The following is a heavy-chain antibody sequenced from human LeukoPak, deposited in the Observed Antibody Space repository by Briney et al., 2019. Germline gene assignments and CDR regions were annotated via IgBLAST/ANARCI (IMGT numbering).Heavy chain of an antibody. CDR3: ARHEYQLLGDAFDI. V-gene: IGHV4-59*01. CDR2: IYYSGST. D-gene: IGHD2-2*01. CDR1: GFTFSSYS. Sequence: GSLRLSCAASGFTFSSYSMNWVRQAPGKGLEWIGYIYYSGSTNYNPSLKSRVTISVDTSKNQFSLKLSSVTAADTAVYYCARHEYQLLGDAFDIWGQGTMVTVSS. J-gene: IGHJ3*02.